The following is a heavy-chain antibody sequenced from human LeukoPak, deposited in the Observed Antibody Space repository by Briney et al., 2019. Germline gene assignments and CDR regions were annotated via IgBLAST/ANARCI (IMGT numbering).Heavy chain of an antibody. D-gene: IGHD5-12*01. CDR3: ATRAPIVATITPAY. CDR1: GFTFSSYA. V-gene: IGHV3-23*01. Sequence: TGGSLRLSCAASGFTFSSYAMSGVRQAPGKGLEWVSAISGSGGSTYYAHSVKSRFTISRDNSKNTLSLKMNSMRAEDTAVYYCATRAPIVATITPAYWGQGTLVTVSS. CDR2: ISGSGGST. J-gene: IGHJ4*02.